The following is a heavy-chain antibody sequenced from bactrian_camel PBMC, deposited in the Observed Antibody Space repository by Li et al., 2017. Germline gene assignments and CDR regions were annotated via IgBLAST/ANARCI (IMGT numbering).Heavy chain of an antibody. Sequence: QVQLVESGGGSVQAGGSLRLSCEASGYTYRTYCMGWFRQAPGKEREGVAAIDSDGSTHYGDSVKGRFTVSVDNARKTLYLQMNDLKPEDTAVYYCAADNGGGYCANFRRLKTRSNWGQGTQVTVS. D-gene: IGHD2*01. CDR3: AADNGGGYCANFRRLKTRSN. CDR1: GYTYRTYC. V-gene: IGHV3S53*01. CDR2: IDSDGST. J-gene: IGHJ4*01.